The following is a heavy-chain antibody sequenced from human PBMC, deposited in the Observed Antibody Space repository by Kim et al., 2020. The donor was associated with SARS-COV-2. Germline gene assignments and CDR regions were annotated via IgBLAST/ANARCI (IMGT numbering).Heavy chain of an antibody. CDR3: ARVGVAAAGTGAFDI. J-gene: IGHJ3*02. Sequence: SVKVSCKASGGTFSSYAISWVRQAPGQGLEWMGGIIPIFGTANYAQKFQGRVTITADESTSTAYMELSSLRSEDTAVYYCARVGVAAAGTGAFDIWGQGTMVTVSS. CDR2: IIPIFGTA. D-gene: IGHD6-13*01. CDR1: GGTFSSYA. V-gene: IGHV1-69*13.